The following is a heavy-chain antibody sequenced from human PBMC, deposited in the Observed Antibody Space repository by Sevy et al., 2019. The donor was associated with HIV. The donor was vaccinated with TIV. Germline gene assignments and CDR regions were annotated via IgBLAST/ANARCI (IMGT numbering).Heavy chain of an antibody. CDR3: STDIVVQSGYSYDFSTFNPDLPHNSGADV. Sequence: GESLKISCTASGFTFRNAWMTWVRQVPGKGLEWVGRIRNDPDGWTTDYAAPVRGRFTISRDDSKNTLYLQMNNLETEDTAVYYCSTDIVVQSGYSYDFSTFNPDLPHNSGADVWGQGTTVTVSS. D-gene: IGHD5-12*01. CDR1: GFTFRNAW. CDR2: IRNDPDGWTT. V-gene: IGHV3-15*01. J-gene: IGHJ6*02.